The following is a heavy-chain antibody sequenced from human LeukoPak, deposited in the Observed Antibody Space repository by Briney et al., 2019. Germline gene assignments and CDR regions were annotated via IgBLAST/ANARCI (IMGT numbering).Heavy chain of an antibody. CDR1: GGSISSTDDY. CDR3: ARCYYDSSGYYYYYYYMDV. Sequence: SETLSLTCTVSGGSISSTDDYWGWIRQPPGKGPEWIGSIYYSGSTYYNPSLKSRVTISEDPSKNQFSLKLSSVTAADTAVYYCARCYYDSSGYYYYYYYMDVWGKGTTVTISS. J-gene: IGHJ6*03. D-gene: IGHD3-22*01. CDR2: IYYSGST. V-gene: IGHV4-39*07.